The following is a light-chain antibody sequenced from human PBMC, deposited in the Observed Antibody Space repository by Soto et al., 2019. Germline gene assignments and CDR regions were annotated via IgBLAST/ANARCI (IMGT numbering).Light chain of an antibody. V-gene: IGLV2-11*01. J-gene: IGLJ1*01. CDR1: SSDVGGYNY. CDR3: CSYAGRSTYV. Sequence: QSALTQPRSVSGSAGQSVTISCTGTSSDVGGYNYVSWYQQHPGKAPKLMIFDVNKRPSGVPARFSGSQSDNTASLTISGLQAEDEADYFCCSYAGRSTYVFGTGTKLTVL. CDR2: DVN.